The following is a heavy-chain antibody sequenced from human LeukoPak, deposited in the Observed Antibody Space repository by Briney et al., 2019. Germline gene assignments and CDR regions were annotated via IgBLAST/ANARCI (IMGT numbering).Heavy chain of an antibody. CDR1: GGSISSYY. CDR2: IYYSGST. D-gene: IGHD3-9*01. Sequence: SETLSLTCTVSGGSISSYYWSWIRQPPGKGLEWIGYIYYSGSTNYNPSLKSRVTISVDTSKNQFSLKLSSVTAADTAVYYCARAPVGRGTYYDILQGIYYYYYMDVWGKGTTVTVSS. V-gene: IGHV4-59*01. CDR3: ARAPVGRGTYYDILQGIYYYYYMDV. J-gene: IGHJ6*03.